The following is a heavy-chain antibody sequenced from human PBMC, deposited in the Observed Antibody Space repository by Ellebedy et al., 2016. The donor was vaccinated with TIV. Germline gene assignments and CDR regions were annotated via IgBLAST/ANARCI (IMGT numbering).Heavy chain of an antibody. J-gene: IGHJ4*02. V-gene: IGHV4-59*01. D-gene: IGHD3-10*01. CDR2: IYNSGTT. CDR1: GGSLSSYY. CDR3: ARGYYGSGSSAFDN. Sequence: MPSETLSLTCAVSGGSLSSYYWSWIRQPPGKGLEWIGYIYNSGTTNYSPSLKRRVTISADTSKNHLSLRLTSVTAADTALYYCARGYYGSGSSAFDNWGQGTLVTVSS.